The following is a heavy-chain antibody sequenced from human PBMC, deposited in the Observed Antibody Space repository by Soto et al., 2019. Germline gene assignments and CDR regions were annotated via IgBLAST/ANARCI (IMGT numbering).Heavy chain of an antibody. CDR3: ARGEDIVVVVAATPRYYYYDGMDL. D-gene: IGHD2-15*01. Sequence: QVQLVQSGAEVKKPGSSVKVSCKASGGTFSSYAISWVRQAPGQGLEWMGGIIPISGTANYAQKFQGRVTITADESTSTANMELRSLSSEDTAVYYCARGEDIVVVVAATPRYYYYDGMDLWGQGTTVTVSS. CDR1: GGTFSSYA. V-gene: IGHV1-69*12. CDR2: IIPISGTA. J-gene: IGHJ6*02.